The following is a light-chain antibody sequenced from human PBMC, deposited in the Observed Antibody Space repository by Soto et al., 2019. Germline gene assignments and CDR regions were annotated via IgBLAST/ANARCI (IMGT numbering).Light chain of an antibody. J-gene: IGKJ1*01. Sequence: EIVLTQSPGTLSLSPGERATLSCRASQSVNSGYLAWYQHTPGQAPRLLIYDTSTRATGIPDRFSGSGSGTDFNLTISRLEPEDFAIFYCQQYGSSHRTFGQGTKVEIK. CDR2: DTS. CDR3: QQYGSSHRT. CDR1: QSVNSGY. V-gene: IGKV3-20*01.